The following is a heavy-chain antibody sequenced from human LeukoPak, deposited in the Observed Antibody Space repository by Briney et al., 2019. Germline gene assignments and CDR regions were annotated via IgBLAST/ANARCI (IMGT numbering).Heavy chain of an antibody. D-gene: IGHD3-10*01. CDR3: ARERRGPTYFDY. CDR1: GGSISDYY. J-gene: IGHJ4*02. Sequence: SETLSLTCTVSGGSISDYYWNWIRQSPGKGLEWIGYIYYSGSTNYNPSLKSRVTMSVDTSKNQFSLKLSSVTAADTAVYYCARERRGPTYFDYWGQGTLVTVSS. V-gene: IGHV4-59*01. CDR2: IYYSGST.